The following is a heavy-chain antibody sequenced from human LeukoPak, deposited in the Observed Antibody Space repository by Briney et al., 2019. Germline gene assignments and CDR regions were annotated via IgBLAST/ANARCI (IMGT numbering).Heavy chain of an antibody. V-gene: IGHV3-23*01. D-gene: IGHD3-22*01. J-gene: IGHJ4*02. CDR3: ARDSPYDSSGYYLDY. CDR2: ISSGGAST. CDR1: GITFSSYA. Sequence: PGGSLRLSCVASGITFSSYAMSWVRQAPGKGLEWVSSISSGGASTYYADSVKGRFTISRDNSKNTLYLQMNSLRAEDTAVYYCARDSPYDSSGYYLDYWGQGTLVTVSS.